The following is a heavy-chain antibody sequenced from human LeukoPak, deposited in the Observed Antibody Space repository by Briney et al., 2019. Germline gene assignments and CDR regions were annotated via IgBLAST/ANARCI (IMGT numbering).Heavy chain of an antibody. CDR1: GFTVSSNY. CDR3: ARGEWEYDFWSGYYLSTQSPNWFDP. CDR2: ISSSGSTI. J-gene: IGHJ5*02. Sequence: GGSLRLSCAASGFTVSSNYMSWVRQAPGKGLEWVSYISSSGSTIYYADSVKGRFTISRDNAKNSLYLQMNSLRAEDTAVYYCARGEWEYDFWSGYYLSTQSPNWFDPWGQGTLVTVSS. V-gene: IGHV3-11*01. D-gene: IGHD3-3*01.